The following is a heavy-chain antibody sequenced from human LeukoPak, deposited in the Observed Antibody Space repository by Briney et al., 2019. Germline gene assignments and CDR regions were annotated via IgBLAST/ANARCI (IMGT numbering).Heavy chain of an antibody. CDR1: GGPISRSTYY. Sequence: SETLSLTCAVSGGPISRSTYYWGWIRQPPGKGLEWIGSIYYSGGTYYNPSLKSPVTISVDTSKNQFSLKLSSVTAADTAVYYCASIAAAGNEWGQGTLVTVSS. CDR3: ASIAAAGNE. CDR2: IYYSGGT. D-gene: IGHD6-13*01. V-gene: IGHV4-39*01. J-gene: IGHJ4*02.